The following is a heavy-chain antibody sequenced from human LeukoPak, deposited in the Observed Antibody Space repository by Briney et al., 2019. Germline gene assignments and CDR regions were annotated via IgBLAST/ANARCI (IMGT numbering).Heavy chain of an antibody. Sequence: GASVKVSCKAPGYTFASYGITWVRQAPGQGLEWMGWISGHSGNTNYVQNLQGRVTMTTDTSTSTAYMELRSLRSDDTAVYYCVRGSADTPMAPIFYWGQGTLVTVSS. CDR1: GYTFASYG. D-gene: IGHD5-18*01. CDR3: VRGSADTPMAPIFY. CDR2: ISGHSGNT. J-gene: IGHJ4*02. V-gene: IGHV1-18*01.